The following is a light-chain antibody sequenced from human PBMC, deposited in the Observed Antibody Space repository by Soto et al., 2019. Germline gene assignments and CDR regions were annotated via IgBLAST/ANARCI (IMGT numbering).Light chain of an antibody. CDR1: QSVSSN. Sequence: EIVMTQSPSTVSVSTGERATLSCRVSQSVSSNLAWYQQKPGQAPRLLIYGASTRAIGIPARFSGSGSGTEFTLTISSLQSEDFAVYYCQQYNNWPPWTFGQGTKVDI. V-gene: IGKV3-15*01. CDR2: GAS. CDR3: QQYNNWPPWT. J-gene: IGKJ1*01.